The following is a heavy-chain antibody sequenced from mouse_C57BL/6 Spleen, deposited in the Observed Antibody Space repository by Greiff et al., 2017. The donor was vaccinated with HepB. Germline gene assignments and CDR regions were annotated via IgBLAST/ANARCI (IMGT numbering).Heavy chain of an antibody. V-gene: IGHV1-69*01. CDR1: GYTFTSYW. CDR2: IDPSDSYT. D-gene: IGHD1-1*01. J-gene: IGHJ1*03. Sequence: QVQLQQPGAELVMPGASVKLSCKASGYTFTSYWMHWVKQRPGQGLEWIGEIDPSDSYTNYNQKFKGKSTLTVDKSSSTAYMQLSSLTSEDSAVYYCALLRGYFDVWGTGTTVTVSS. CDR3: ALLRGYFDV.